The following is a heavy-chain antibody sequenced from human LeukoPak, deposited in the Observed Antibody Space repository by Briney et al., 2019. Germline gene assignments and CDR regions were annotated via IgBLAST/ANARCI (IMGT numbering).Heavy chain of an antibody. J-gene: IGHJ6*03. Sequence: GASVKVSCKASGGTFSSYAISWVRQAPGQGLEWMGGIIPIFGTANYAQKFQGRVTITADESTSTAYMELSSLRSEDTAVYYCARGAAAGNYYYYMDVWGKGTTVTISS. D-gene: IGHD6-13*01. CDR3: ARGAAAGNYYYYMDV. V-gene: IGHV1-69*13. CDR1: GGTFSSYA. CDR2: IIPIFGTA.